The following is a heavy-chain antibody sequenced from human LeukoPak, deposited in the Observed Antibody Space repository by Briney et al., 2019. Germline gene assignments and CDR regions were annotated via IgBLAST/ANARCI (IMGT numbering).Heavy chain of an antibody. CDR2: ISYSGSA. V-gene: IGHV4-61*01. Sequence: SETLSLTWTVSRXSVSSSSNKWSWIRQPPGKGLEWTGDISYSGSASYNPSLRSRVTISVDTSTNQFSLTLGSVTAADTAVYFCATEAECSGGSCYSYGWFDPWGQGTQVIVSS. J-gene: IGHJ5*02. D-gene: IGHD2-15*01. CDR1: RXSVSSSSNK. CDR3: ATEAECSGGSCYSYGWFDP.